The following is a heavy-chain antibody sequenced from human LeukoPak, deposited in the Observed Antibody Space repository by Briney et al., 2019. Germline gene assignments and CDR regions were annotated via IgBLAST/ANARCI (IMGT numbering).Heavy chain of an antibody. J-gene: IGHJ5*02. Sequence: GGSLRLSCAASGFTFSSYWMHWVRQAPGKGLVGVSRINSDGSSTSYADSVKGRFTISRDNAKNTLYLQMNSLRAEDAAVYYCASLFIPRGKWFDPWGQGTLVTVSS. CDR2: INSDGSST. CDR1: GFTFSSYW. V-gene: IGHV3-74*01. CDR3: ASLFIPRGKWFDP. D-gene: IGHD1-26*01.